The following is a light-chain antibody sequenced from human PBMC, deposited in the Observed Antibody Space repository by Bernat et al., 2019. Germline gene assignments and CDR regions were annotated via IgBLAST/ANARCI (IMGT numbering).Light chain of an antibody. V-gene: IGLV3-19*01. CDR2: NKN. J-gene: IGLJ2*01. CDR3: NSRDSIGNQHVV. CDR1: SLRTYY. Sequence: SSELTQDPAVSVALGQTVRITCQGDSLRTYYATWYQQKPGQAPVLVIYNKNHRPSGIPDRFSGSSSGNTAALTITGAQAEDEADYYCNSRDSIGNQHVVFGGGTKLTVL.